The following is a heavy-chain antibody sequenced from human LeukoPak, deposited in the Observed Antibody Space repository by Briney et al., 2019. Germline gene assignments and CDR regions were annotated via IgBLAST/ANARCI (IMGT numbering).Heavy chain of an antibody. CDR1: GFTFSSYS. Sequence: GGSLRLSCAASGFTFSSYSMNWVRQAPGKGLEWVSYISSSSSTIYYADSVKGRLTISRDNAKNSLYLQMNSLRAEDTAVYYCARDRGRYFDWSNFFDAFDIWGQGTMVTVSS. J-gene: IGHJ3*02. CDR2: ISSSSSTI. V-gene: IGHV3-48*01. D-gene: IGHD3-9*01. CDR3: ARDRGRYFDWSNFFDAFDI.